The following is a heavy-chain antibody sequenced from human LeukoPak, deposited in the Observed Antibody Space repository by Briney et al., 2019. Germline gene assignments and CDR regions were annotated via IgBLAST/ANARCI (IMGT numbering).Heavy chain of an antibody. D-gene: IGHD2-8*01. CDR2: ISSNEYDT. V-gene: IGHV3-64D*06. CDR3: VKDLNGTWSFDY. J-gene: IGHJ4*02. Sequence: PGGSLRLSCAASGFTFSSYSMNWVRQAPGKGLQYVSSISSNEYDTYYADSVKGRFTISRDNSKNTLFLQMNNLRPEDTAVYYCVKDLNGTWSFDYWGQGTLVTVSS. CDR1: GFTFSSYS.